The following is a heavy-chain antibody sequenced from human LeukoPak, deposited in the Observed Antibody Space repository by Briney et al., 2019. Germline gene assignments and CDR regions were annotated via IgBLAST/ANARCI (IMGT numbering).Heavy chain of an antibody. D-gene: IGHD6-13*01. V-gene: IGHV3-33*01. J-gene: IGHJ4*02. CDR2: MWYDGTNK. Sequence: GGSLRLSCAASGFTFSNYGMHWVRQAPGKGLEWVAVMWYDGTNKYYADSMKGRFTISRDNSKNTLYLQLNSLRAEDTAVYYCATTGGSWYDGSFDYWGQGTLVTVSS. CDR1: GFTFSNYG. CDR3: ATTGGSWYDGSFDY.